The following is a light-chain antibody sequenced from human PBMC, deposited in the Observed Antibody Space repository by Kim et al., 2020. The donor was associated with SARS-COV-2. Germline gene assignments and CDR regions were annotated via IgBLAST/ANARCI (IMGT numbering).Light chain of an antibody. CDR3: QAWDSSTVV. Sequence: SGSPGPTASITCSGDKLGDKYACWYQQKPGQSPVLVLYQDSKRPSGIPERFSGSNSGNTATLTISGTQAMDEADYYCQAWDSSTVVFGGGTQLTVL. CDR1: KLGDKY. J-gene: IGLJ2*01. CDR2: QDS. V-gene: IGLV3-1*01.